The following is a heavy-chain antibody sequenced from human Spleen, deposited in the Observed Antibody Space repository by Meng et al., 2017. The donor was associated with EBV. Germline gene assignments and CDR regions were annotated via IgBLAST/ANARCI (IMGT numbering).Heavy chain of an antibody. V-gene: IGHV4-31*11. CDR2: IHHSGST. Sequence: QVQRQESGPGLVKPSQTLSLTCAVSGGSMSSDGYYWSWIRQPPGKGLEWIGEIHHSGSTNFNPSLKSRVTISVDKSKNQFSLKLSSVTAADTAVYYCATTYGDDSHYFDYWGQGTLVTVSS. CDR3: ATTYGDDSHYFDY. CDR1: GGSMSSDGYY. J-gene: IGHJ4*02. D-gene: IGHD4-17*01.